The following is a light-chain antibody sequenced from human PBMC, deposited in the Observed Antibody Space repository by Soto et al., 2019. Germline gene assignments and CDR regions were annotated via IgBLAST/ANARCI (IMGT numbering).Light chain of an antibody. J-gene: IGKJ1*01. CDR2: GAS. CDR1: QSVSYSY. Sequence: EIVLTQSPGTLSLSPGERATLSCRASQSVSYSYLAWYQQKPGQAPWLLIYGASSRATGIPDRFSGSGSGTDFTLTISRLEPEDFAVYYCQQYGSSPPTFGQGTKVEIK. CDR3: QQYGSSPPT. V-gene: IGKV3-20*01.